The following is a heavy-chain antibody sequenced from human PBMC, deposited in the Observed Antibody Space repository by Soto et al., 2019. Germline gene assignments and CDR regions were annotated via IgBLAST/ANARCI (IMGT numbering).Heavy chain of an antibody. J-gene: IGHJ5*02. Sequence: QVQLQESGPGLVKPSQTLSLTCTVSGGSISSGGYYWSWIRQHPGKGLEWIGYIYYSGSTYYNPSLKSRVTISVDTSKNQFSLKLSSVTATDTAVYYCAREAAGILNWFDPWGQGTLVTVSS. CDR2: IYYSGST. CDR3: AREAAGILNWFDP. D-gene: IGHD6-25*01. CDR1: GGSISSGGYY. V-gene: IGHV4-31*03.